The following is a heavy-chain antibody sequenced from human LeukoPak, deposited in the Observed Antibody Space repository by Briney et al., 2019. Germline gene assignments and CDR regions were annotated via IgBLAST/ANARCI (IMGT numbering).Heavy chain of an antibody. CDR3: ARDGTAPGLYFDL. D-gene: IGHD6-13*01. Sequence: PGGSLRLSCAVSGFTFTDFWMNWVHQAPGKGLEWVASIRQDGGEKSYVDSVKGRFTISRDNTKNPLYLQMSSLRAEDTALYYCARDGTAPGLYFDLWGQGTLVTVSS. J-gene: IGHJ4*01. CDR2: IRQDGGEK. V-gene: IGHV3-7*01. CDR1: GFTFTDFW.